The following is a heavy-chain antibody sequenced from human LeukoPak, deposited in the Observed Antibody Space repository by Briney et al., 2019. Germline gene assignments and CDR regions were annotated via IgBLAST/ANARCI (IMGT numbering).Heavy chain of an antibody. CDR3: AREGDYSTDDYYYGMDV. D-gene: IGHD4-11*01. J-gene: IGHJ6*02. Sequence: ASVKVSCTASGYTFTSYAVHWVRQAPGQRLEWMGWINAGNGNTKYLQKFQGRVTFTRDTSTSTAYMEVSSLRSEDTAVYYCAREGDYSTDDYYYGMDVWGQGTTVTVSS. CDR1: GYTFTSYA. CDR2: INAGNGNT. V-gene: IGHV1-3*01.